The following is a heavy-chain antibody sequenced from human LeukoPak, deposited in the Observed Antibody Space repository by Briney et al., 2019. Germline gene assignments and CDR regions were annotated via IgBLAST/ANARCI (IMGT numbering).Heavy chain of an antibody. J-gene: IGHJ4*02. CDR3: ARDPPDY. V-gene: IGHV3-48*03. CDR2: ILNSGTTT. CDR1: GFTFSSYE. Sequence: PGRCRCLSWAAAGFTFSSYEMKWDRQAPGEGLEWVSYILNSGTTTYYADSVKGRFTISRDNAKNSLYLQMNSLRAEDTGVYYCARDPPDYWGQGILVTVSS.